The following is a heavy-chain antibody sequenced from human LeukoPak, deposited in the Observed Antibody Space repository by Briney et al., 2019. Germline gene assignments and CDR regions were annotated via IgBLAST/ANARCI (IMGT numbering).Heavy chain of an antibody. V-gene: IGHV3-23*01. D-gene: IGHD6-6*01. CDR1: GFTFSSYA. CDR2: ISAGGGST. Sequence: GGSLRLSCAASGFTFSSYAVSWVRQTPGKGLEWVSVISAGGGSTYYADSVKGRFTISRDNSQNTMYLQMNSLRAEDTAIYYCAKGGHSSSFDPWGQGTLVTVSS. J-gene: IGHJ5*02. CDR3: AKGGHSSSFDP.